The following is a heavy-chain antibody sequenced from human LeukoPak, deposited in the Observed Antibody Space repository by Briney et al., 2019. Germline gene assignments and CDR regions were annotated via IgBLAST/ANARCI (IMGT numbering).Heavy chain of an antibody. V-gene: IGHV4-39*01. CDR3: ARLGLEVVPAAIDY. D-gene: IGHD2-2*01. J-gene: IGHJ4*02. Sequence: SETLSLTCTVSGGSISSSSYYWGWIRQPPGKGLEWIGSIYYSGSTYYNPSLKSRVTISVDTSKNQFSLKLSSVTAADTAVYYCARLGLEVVPAAIDYWGRGTLVTVSS. CDR2: IYYSGST. CDR1: GGSISSSSYY.